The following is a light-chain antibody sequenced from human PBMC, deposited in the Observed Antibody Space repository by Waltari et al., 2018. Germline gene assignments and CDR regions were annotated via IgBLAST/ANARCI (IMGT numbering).Light chain of an antibody. CDR3: QQYNNWPPLFT. V-gene: IGKV3D-15*01. J-gene: IGKJ3*01. CDR1: QTISSN. Sequence: IVMTQSPATLSVSPGDRPTLSCRASQTISSNLAWYQQRPGQAPRLLIYGASNRATGIPARFSGTGSGTEFTLTISSLQSEDFAVYYCQQYNNWPPLFTFGPGTKVDMK. CDR2: GAS.